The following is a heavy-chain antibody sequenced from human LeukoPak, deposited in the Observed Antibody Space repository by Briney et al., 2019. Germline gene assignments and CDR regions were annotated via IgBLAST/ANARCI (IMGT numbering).Heavy chain of an antibody. V-gene: IGHV4-4*07. D-gene: IGHD3-10*01. CDR1: GGSISSYY. Sequence: SETLSLTCTVSGGSISSYYWSWIRQPAGKGLEWIGRIYTSGSTNYNPSLKSRVTMSVDTSKNQFSLKLSSVTAADTAVYYCARLNAMVRGLIIIDYWGQGTLVTVSS. J-gene: IGHJ4*02. CDR2: IYTSGST. CDR3: ARLNAMVRGLIIIDY.